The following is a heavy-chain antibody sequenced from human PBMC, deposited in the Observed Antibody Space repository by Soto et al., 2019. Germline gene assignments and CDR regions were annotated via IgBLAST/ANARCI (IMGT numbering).Heavy chain of an antibody. D-gene: IGHD6-13*01. CDR2: INPNSGGT. CDR3: ARALAAAGDY. J-gene: IGHJ4*02. CDR1: GTTSTGSI. Sequence: QVQLVQSGAEVKKPGPQVKAPAKALGTTSTGSIMTWGRRPLGQGLEWMGWINPNSGGTNYAQKFQGRVTMTRDTSISTAYMELSRLRSDDTAVYYCARALAAAGDYWGQGTLVTVSS. V-gene: IGHV1-2*02.